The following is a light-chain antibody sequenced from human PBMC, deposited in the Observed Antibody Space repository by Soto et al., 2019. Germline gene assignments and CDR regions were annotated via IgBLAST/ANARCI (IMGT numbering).Light chain of an antibody. CDR1: NIGTKS. Sequence: SSELTQPPSVSVAPGVTVRITCGGNNIGTKSVHWYQQKPGQAPILVIYYDSDRPSGIPERFSGSNSGNTATLTISRVEAGDEADYYCQVWDSSSDDAVFGGGTQLTVL. CDR3: QVWDSSSDDAV. CDR2: YDS. V-gene: IGLV3-21*04. J-gene: IGLJ7*01.